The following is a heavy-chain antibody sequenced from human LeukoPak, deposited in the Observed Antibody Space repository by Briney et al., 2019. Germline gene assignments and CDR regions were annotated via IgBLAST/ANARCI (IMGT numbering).Heavy chain of an antibody. V-gene: IGHV3-74*01. CDR2: ISPTGSTT. J-gene: IGHJ4*02. D-gene: IGHD5-18*01. CDR1: GFSFSGHW. CDR3: AKVRGYSFGYFDY. Sequence: GGSLRLSCTASGFSFSGHWMHWARQLPGKGLVWVSRISPTGSTTSYADSVKGRFTVSRDNAKNSLYLQTNSLRAEDTALYYCAKVRGYSFGYFDYWGQGTLVTVSS.